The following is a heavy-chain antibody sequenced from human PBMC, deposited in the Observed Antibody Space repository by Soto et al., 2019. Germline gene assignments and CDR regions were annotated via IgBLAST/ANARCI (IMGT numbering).Heavy chain of an antibody. CDR1: GFTFINYG. J-gene: IGHJ6*02. CDR3: ARGGATTGMDV. CDR2: ISANNGDA. V-gene: IGHV1-18*01. Sequence: ASGKGSCKASGFTFINYGFTWVRPAPGQGLEWMGWISANNGDASSAHTLQGRVTLSTDTSTSIASMELRSLRSDDTAVYYCARGGATTGMDVWGQGTAVTVSS. D-gene: IGHD1-1*01.